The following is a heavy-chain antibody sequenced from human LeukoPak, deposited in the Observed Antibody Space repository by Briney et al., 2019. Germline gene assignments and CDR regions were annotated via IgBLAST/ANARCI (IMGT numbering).Heavy chain of an antibody. J-gene: IGHJ3*02. CDR1: GFTFSSYA. CDR2: IYSGGST. Sequence: GGSLRLSCAASGFTFSSYAMSWVRQAPGKGLEWVSVIYSGGSTYYADSVKGRFTISRDNSKNTLYLQMNSLRAEDTAVYYCARTIVGAPGDAFDIWGQGTMVTVSS. V-gene: IGHV3-53*01. CDR3: ARTIVGAPGDAFDI. D-gene: IGHD1-26*01.